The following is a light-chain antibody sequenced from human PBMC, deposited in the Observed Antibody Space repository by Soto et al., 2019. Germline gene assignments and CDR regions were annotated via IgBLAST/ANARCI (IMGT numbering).Light chain of an antibody. V-gene: IGKV4-1*01. J-gene: IGKJ1*01. CDR1: RSVLYSSKDKNY. CDR2: WAT. Sequence: DIVMTQSPDSLTVSLGERATVNCKSSRSVLYSSKDKNYLAWYQQKPGQPPRLLIYWATSRDSGVPDRFSGSGSGTDFTLTISSLQADDVAVYYCQQYYTPPWTFGQGTKVDIK. CDR3: QQYYTPPWT.